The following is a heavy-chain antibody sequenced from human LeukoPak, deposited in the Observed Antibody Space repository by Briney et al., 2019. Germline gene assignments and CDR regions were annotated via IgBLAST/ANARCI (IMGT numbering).Heavy chain of an antibody. CDR1: GFTFSSYA. J-gene: IGHJ4*02. V-gene: IGHV3-7*03. CDR2: ISHDGGEK. CDR3: ARDHWRRLDY. Sequence: GGSLRLSCAASGFTFSSYAMSWVRQAPGKGLEWVAIISHDGGEKSYVDSVKGRFTISRDNAKNSLYLQMNSLRAEDTAVYYCARDHWRRLDYWGQGTLVTVSS. D-gene: IGHD3-3*01.